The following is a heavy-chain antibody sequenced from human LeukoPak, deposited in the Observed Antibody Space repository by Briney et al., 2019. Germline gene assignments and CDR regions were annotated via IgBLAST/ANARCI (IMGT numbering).Heavy chain of an antibody. V-gene: IGHV1-46*01. D-gene: IGHD6-19*01. CDR3: ARAQYSSGWYSRDTSIGGGYDY. J-gene: IGHJ4*02. CDR1: GYTFTSYY. CDR2: INPSGGST. Sequence: GASVKVSCKASGYTFTSYYMHWVRQAPGQGLEWMGIINPSGGSTSYAQKFQGRVTMTRDTSTSTVYTELSSLRSEDTAVYYCARAQYSSGWYSRDTSIGGGYDYWGQGTLVTVSS.